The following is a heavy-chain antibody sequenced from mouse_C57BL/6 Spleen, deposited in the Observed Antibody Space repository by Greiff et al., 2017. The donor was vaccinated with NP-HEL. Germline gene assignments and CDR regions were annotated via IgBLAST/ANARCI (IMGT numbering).Heavy chain of an antibody. CDR2: IYPGDGDT. J-gene: IGHJ4*01. CDR1: GYAFSSSW. CDR3: AFNWGGAMDY. V-gene: IGHV1-82*01. Sequence: QVQLQQSGPELVKPGASVKISSKASGYAFSSSWMNWVKQRPGKGLEWIGRIYPGDGDTNYNGKFKGKATLTADKSSSTAYMQLSSLTSEDSAVYFCAFNWGGAMDYWGQGTSVTVSS. D-gene: IGHD4-1*01.